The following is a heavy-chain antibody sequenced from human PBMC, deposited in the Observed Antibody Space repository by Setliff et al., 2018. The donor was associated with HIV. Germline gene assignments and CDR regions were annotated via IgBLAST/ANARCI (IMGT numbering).Heavy chain of an antibody. CDR3: ARDHYDYYDSRQAFDI. D-gene: IGHD3-22*01. CDR2: IYSRGST. CDR1: GGSINSGSYY. J-gene: IGHJ3*02. Sequence: SETLSLTCTVSGGSINSGSYYWSWSRQPAGKGLEWIGRIYSRGSTNYNPSLKSRVTVSLDASKNQLSLKLSSVTAADTAVYYCARDHYDYYDSRQAFDIWGQGTMVTVSS. V-gene: IGHV4-61*02.